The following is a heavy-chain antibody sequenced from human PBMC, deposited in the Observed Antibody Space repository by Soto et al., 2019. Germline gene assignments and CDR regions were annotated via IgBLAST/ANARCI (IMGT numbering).Heavy chain of an antibody. Sequence: SETLSLTCTVSGGSISSSSYYWGWIRQPPGKGLEWIGSIYYSGSTYYNPSLKSRVTISVDTSKNQFSLKLSSVTAADTAVYYCARSCYDFWSGYYFDYWGQGTLVTVSS. D-gene: IGHD3-3*01. CDR1: GGSISSSSYY. V-gene: IGHV4-39*01. CDR3: ARSCYDFWSGYYFDY. J-gene: IGHJ4*02. CDR2: IYYSGST.